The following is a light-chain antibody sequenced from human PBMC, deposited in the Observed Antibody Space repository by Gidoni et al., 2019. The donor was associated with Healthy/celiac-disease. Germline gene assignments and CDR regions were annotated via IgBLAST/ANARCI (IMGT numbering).Light chain of an antibody. V-gene: IGKV3-11*01. J-gene: IGKJ3*01. CDR1: QSVSSY. CDR3: QQRSNWPPNT. Sequence: EIVLTQSPATLSLSPGERATLSCRASQSVSSYLAWYQQKPGQAPSLLIYDASNRATGIPARFSGSGSGTDFTLTISSLEPEDFAVYYCQQRSNWPPNTFGPGTKVDIK. CDR2: DAS.